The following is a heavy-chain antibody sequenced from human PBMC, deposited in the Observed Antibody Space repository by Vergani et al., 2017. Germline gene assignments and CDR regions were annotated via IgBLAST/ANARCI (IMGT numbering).Heavy chain of an antibody. Sequence: QVQLQESGPGLVKPSETLSLTCAVSGYSISSGYYWGWIRQPPGKGLEWIGSIYHSGSTYYNPALKSRVTISVDTSKNQFSLKLSSVTAADTAVYYCARSVDHDYWGQGTTVTVSS. J-gene: IGHJ4*02. V-gene: IGHV4-38-2*01. D-gene: IGHD2-15*01. CDR3: ARSVDHDY. CDR2: IYHSGST. CDR1: GYSISSGYY.